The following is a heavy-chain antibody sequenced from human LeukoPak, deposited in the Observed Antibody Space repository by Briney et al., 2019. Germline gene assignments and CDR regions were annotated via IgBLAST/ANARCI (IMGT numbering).Heavy chain of an antibody. Sequence: GGSLRLSCAASGFTFSSYSMNWVRQAPGKGLEWVSYISSSSSTIYYADSVKGRFTISRDNAKNSLCLQMNSLRAEDTAVYYCARRHYCSSTSCYGPHPRYYYYYMDVWAKGPRSPSP. CDR3: ARRHYCSSTSCYGPHPRYYYYYMDV. J-gene: IGHJ6*03. CDR1: GFTFSSYS. V-gene: IGHV3-48*04. D-gene: IGHD2-2*01. CDR2: ISSSSSTI.